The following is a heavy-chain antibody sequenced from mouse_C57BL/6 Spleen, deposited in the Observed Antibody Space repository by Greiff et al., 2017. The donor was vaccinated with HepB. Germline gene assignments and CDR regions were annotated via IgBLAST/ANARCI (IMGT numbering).Heavy chain of an antibody. CDR2: ISDGGSYT. Sequence: EVHLVESGGGLVKPGGSLKLSCAASGFTFSSYAMSWVRQTPEKRLEWVATISDGGSYTYYPDNVKGRFTISRDNAKNNLYLQMSHLKSEDTAMYYCARDRAGDYGYFDYWGQGTTLTVSS. CDR1: GFTFSSYA. CDR3: ARDRAGDYGYFDY. V-gene: IGHV5-4*01. D-gene: IGHD2-4*01. J-gene: IGHJ2*01.